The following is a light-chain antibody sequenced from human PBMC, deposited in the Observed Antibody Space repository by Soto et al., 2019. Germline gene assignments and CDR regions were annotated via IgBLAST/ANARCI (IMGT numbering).Light chain of an antibody. J-gene: IGKJ1*01. CDR2: DVS. CDR1: QSINAW. V-gene: IGKV1-5*01. Sequence: DNQMTQAPSTLSASVGDRVTITCRASQSINAWLAWYQQKPGKAPKLLIYDVSTLDSGVPSRFSGSASGTEFTLTISYLESDDFATYYCQQYHRYSTFGQGTKVDI. CDR3: QQYHRYST.